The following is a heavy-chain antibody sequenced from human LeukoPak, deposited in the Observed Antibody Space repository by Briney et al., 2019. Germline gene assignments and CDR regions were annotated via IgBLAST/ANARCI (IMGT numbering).Heavy chain of an antibody. CDR1: GFTFSSYG. Sequence: PGRSLRLSCAASGFTFSSYGMHWVRQAPGKGLEWVAVIWYDGSNKYYADSVKGRFTISRDNSKNTLYLQMNSLRAEDTAVYYCARAYSSSWYGLYYFDYWGQGTLVTVSS. CDR3: ARAYSSSWYGLYYFDY. D-gene: IGHD6-13*01. V-gene: IGHV3-33*01. J-gene: IGHJ4*02. CDR2: IWYDGSNK.